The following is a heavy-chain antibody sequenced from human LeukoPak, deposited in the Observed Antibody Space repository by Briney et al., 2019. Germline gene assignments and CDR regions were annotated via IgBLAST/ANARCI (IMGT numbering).Heavy chain of an antibody. Sequence: SETLSLTCAVYGGSFNGYYWSWIRQPPGKGLEWIGETNHSGSTNYNPSLKSRVTISVDTSKNQFSLKLNSVTAADTAVYYCARRYYYGSGSYYDYWGQGTLVTVSS. J-gene: IGHJ4*02. V-gene: IGHV4-34*01. D-gene: IGHD3-10*01. CDR1: GGSFNGYY. CDR3: ARRYYYGSGSYYDY. CDR2: TNHSGST.